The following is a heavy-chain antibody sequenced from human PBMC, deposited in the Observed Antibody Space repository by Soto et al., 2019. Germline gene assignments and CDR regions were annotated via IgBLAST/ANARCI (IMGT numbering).Heavy chain of an antibody. Sequence: SETLSLTCTVSGGSISSGGYYWSWIRQHPGKGLEWIGYIYYSGSTYYNPSLKSRVTISVDTSKNQFSLKLSSVTAADTAVYYCARARRDRYNHFDYCGQGTLVTVSS. CDR2: IYYSGST. J-gene: IGHJ4*02. V-gene: IGHV4-31*03. CDR1: GGSISSGGYY. D-gene: IGHD1-1*01. CDR3: ARARRDRYNHFDY.